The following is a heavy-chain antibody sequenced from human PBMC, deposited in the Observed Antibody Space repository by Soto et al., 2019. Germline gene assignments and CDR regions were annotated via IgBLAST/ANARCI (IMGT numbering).Heavy chain of an antibody. CDR1: GGTFSSYT. J-gene: IGHJ4*02. CDR3: ARDGMITFGGVIPKGDY. CDR2: IIPILGIA. Sequence: QVQLVQSGAEVKKPGSSVKVSCKASGGTFSSYTISWVRQAPGQGLEWMGRIIPILGIATYAQKFQGRVTITADKSTSTAYMELSSLRSDDTAVYYCARDGMITFGGVIPKGDYWGQGTLVTVSS. D-gene: IGHD3-16*02. V-gene: IGHV1-69*08.